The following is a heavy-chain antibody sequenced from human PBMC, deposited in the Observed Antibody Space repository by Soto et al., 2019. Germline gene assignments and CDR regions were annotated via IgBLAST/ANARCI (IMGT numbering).Heavy chain of an antibody. CDR3: ARDRRESSGWYFYSGWFDP. CDR1: GFTFSSYA. CDR2: ISYDGSNK. J-gene: IGHJ5*02. V-gene: IGHV3-30-3*01. D-gene: IGHD6-19*01. Sequence: GGSLRLSCAASGFTFSSYAMHWVRQAPGKGLEWVAVISYDGSNKYYADSVRGRFTISRDNSKNTLYLQMNSLRAEDTAVYYCARDRRESSGWYFYSGWFDPWGQGTLVTVSS.